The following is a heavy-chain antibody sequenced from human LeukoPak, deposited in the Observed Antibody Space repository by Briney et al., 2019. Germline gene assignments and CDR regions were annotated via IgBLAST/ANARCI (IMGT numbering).Heavy chain of an antibody. CDR3: ARGGSKAPFDY. CDR2: IYSGGST. D-gene: IGHD3-16*01. J-gene: IGHJ4*02. Sequence: HPGGSLRLSCAVSGFTVSINYMSWVRQAPGKGLEWVSLIYSGGSTYYADSVKGRFTISRDNSKNTLYLQMNSLRAEDTAVYYCARGGSKAPFDYWGQGTLVTVSS. CDR1: GFTVSINY. V-gene: IGHV3-53*01.